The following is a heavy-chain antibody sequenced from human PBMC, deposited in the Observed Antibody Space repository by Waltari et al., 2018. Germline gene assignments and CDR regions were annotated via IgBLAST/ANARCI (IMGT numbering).Heavy chain of an antibody. Sequence: QVQLVQSGAEVKKPASSVKVSCKASGGTFSSYAISWVRQAPGQGLGGMGRMMPSLGRANYARKFQGRVTIAADKAPSTAYMELSSLRSEDTAVYYCARDRYYDSSGYSRRGVAFDIWGQGTMVTVSS. V-gene: IGHV1-69*04. CDR1: GGTFSSYA. J-gene: IGHJ3*02. D-gene: IGHD3-22*01. CDR3: ARDRYYDSSGYSRRGVAFDI. CDR2: MMPSLGRA.